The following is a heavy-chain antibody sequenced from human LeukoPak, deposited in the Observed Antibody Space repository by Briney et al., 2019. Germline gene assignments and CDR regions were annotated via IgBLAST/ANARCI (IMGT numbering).Heavy chain of an antibody. CDR3: ARVDHYDFWVFP. D-gene: IGHD3-3*01. V-gene: IGHV4-4*02. Sequence: SGTLSLTCAVSGGSLTSSNWWSWVRQPPGKGLEWIGEMYHSGNTNYNPSLKSRVTISIDQSKNQFSLNLTSLTAADTAVYYCARVDHYDFWVFPWGQGTLVTVSS. J-gene: IGHJ5*02. CDR1: GGSLTSSNW. CDR2: MYHSGNT.